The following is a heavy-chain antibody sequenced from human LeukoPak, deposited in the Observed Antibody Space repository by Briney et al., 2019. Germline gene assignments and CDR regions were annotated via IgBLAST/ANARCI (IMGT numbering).Heavy chain of an antibody. CDR2: IYYSGST. CDR3: ASGYCSSTSCLDY. Sequence: SETLSLTCTVSGGSTSSYYWSWIRQPPGKGLEWIGYIYYSGSTNYNPSLKSRVTISVDTSKNQFSLKLSSVTAADTAVYYCASGYCSSTSCLDYWGQGTLVTVSS. D-gene: IGHD2-2*03. V-gene: IGHV4-59*01. CDR1: GGSTSSYY. J-gene: IGHJ4*02.